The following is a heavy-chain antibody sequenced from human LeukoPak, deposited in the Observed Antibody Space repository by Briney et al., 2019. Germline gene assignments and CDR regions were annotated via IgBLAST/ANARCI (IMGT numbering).Heavy chain of an antibody. CDR1: GGSISSGDYY. D-gene: IGHD5-12*01. V-gene: IGHV4-30-4*01. J-gene: IGHJ6*02. CDR2: IYYSGST. CDR3: ASPLVYGGGGYDFPRYYGMDV. Sequence: SETLSLTCTVSGGSISSGDYYWSWIRQPPGKGLEWIGYIYYSGSTYYNPSLKSRVTISVDTSKNQFSLKLSSVTAADTAVYYCASPLVYGGGGYDFPRYYGMDVWGQGTTVTVSS.